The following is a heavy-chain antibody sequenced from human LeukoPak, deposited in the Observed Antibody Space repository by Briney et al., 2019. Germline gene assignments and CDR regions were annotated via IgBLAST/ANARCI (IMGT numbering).Heavy chain of an antibody. D-gene: IGHD4-11*01. CDR2: ISAYNGNT. J-gene: IGHJ5*02. V-gene: IGHV1-18*01. CDR1: GYTFTSYG. CDR3: ARDSYLGYSNYGWFDP. Sequence: ASVKVSCKASGYTFTSYGISWVRQAPGQGPEWMGWISAYNGNTNYAQKLQGRVTMTTDTSTSTAYMELRSLRSDDTAVYYCARDSYLGYSNYGWFDPWGQGTLVTVSS.